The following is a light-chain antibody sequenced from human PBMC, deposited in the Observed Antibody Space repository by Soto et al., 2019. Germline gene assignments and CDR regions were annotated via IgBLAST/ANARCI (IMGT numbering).Light chain of an antibody. J-gene: IGKJ3*01. CDR3: QQYHSYSPFT. V-gene: IGKV1-5*01. CDR2: DAA. Sequence: DIQMTQSPSTLSASVGDRVTVTCRASQSISSWLAWYQQKPGKAPKLLIYDAASLESGVPSRFSGSGSWTEFTLTISSLQPGDFATYYCQQYHSYSPFTFGPGTKVDIK. CDR1: QSISSW.